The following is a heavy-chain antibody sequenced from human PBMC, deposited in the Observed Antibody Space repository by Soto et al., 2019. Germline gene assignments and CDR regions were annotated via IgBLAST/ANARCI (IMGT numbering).Heavy chain of an antibody. Sequence: PSETLSLTCTVSGGSISSGGYYWSWLRQHPGKGLEWIGYIYYSGSTYYNPSLKSRVTISVDTSKNQFSLKLSSVTAADTAVYYCARDRRYFDWLPGPYYYGMDVWGQGTTVTVSS. CDR1: GGSISSGGYY. D-gene: IGHD3-9*01. CDR3: ARDRRYFDWLPGPYYYGMDV. CDR2: IYYSGST. J-gene: IGHJ6*02. V-gene: IGHV4-31*03.